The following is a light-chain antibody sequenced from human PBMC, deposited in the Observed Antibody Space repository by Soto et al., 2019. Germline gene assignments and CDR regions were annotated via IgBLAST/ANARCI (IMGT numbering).Light chain of an antibody. Sequence: EIVMTQSPATLSVFPGERATLSCRASQYVSSNLAWYQQKPGQAPRPLIYGASARATGIPARFSGSGSGTEFNLTISSLQSEDFAIYYCQQYYNWPLTFGGGTKVEI. CDR2: GAS. J-gene: IGKJ4*01. CDR3: QQYYNWPLT. CDR1: QYVSSN. V-gene: IGKV3-15*01.